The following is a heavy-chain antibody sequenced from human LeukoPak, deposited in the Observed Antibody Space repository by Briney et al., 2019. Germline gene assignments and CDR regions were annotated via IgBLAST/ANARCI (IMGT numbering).Heavy chain of an antibody. CDR3: AKSNGYCLVDI. V-gene: IGHV4-61*02. CDR1: GDSISSGNYY. D-gene: IGHD2-2*03. CDR2: IYTSGST. J-gene: IGHJ3*02. Sequence: SETLSLTCTVSGDSISSGNYYWTCHRQPAGKGLEWIGRIYTSGSTNHNPSLMSRVTIAVDTSKNQLSLKLNSVTAADTAVYYCAKSNGYCLVDIWGQGTMVTVSS.